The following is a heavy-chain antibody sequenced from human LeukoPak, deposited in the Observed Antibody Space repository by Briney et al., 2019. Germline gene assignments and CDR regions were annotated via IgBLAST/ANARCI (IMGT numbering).Heavy chain of an antibody. D-gene: IGHD5-12*01. J-gene: IGHJ3*02. CDR2: IYYSGST. CDR1: GGSISSSSYY. V-gene: IGHV4-39*07. CDR3: AREDSGYAIFDI. Sequence: SETLSLTCTVSGGSISSSSYYWGWIRQPPGKGLEWIGSIYYSGSTYYNPSLKSRVTISVDTSKNQFSLKLSSVTAADTAVYYCAREDSGYAIFDIWGQGTMVTVSS.